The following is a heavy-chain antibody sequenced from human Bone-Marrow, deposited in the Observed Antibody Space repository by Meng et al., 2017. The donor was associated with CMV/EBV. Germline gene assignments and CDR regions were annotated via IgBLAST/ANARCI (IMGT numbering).Heavy chain of an antibody. V-gene: IGHV5-51*01. D-gene: IGHD3-3*01. Sequence: GASLKISCKGSGYSFTSYWIGWVRQMPGKGLEWMGIIYPGDSDTRYSPSFQGQVTISADKSISTAYLQWSSLKASDTAMYYCARQGAYYDFWSGHSEWFDPWGQGTLVTVSS. CDR3: ARQGAYYDFWSGHSEWFDP. CDR1: GYSFTSYW. J-gene: IGHJ5*02. CDR2: IYPGDSDT.